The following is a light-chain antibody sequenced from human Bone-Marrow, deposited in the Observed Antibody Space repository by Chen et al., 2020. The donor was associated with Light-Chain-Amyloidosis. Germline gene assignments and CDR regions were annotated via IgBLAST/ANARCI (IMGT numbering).Light chain of an antibody. J-gene: IGKJ1*01. CDR2: GAS. CDR3: QHYSGSPPWT. CDR1: QSVSSIY. Sequence: EIVLTQSPGTLSLSPGDRATLSCRASQSVSSIYIAWYQQKLGQAPRLLIFGASTRATGIPDRFSGSGSGTDFAHTIDSLESEDFGVYYCQHYSGSPPWTFGQGTKVEIK. V-gene: IGKV3-20*01.